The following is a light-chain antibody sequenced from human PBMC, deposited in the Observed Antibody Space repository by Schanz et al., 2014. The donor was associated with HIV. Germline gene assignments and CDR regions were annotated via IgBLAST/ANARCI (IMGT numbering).Light chain of an antibody. Sequence: QSALTQPPSASGSPGQSVTISCTGTTSDIGNHDFVSWYQQHPGKAPKLMIYDVTKRPSGVPDRFSGSKSGNTASLTVSGLLAEDEGDYYCCSYTTTSTYVFGAGTKLTVL. CDR2: DVT. V-gene: IGLV2-8*01. J-gene: IGLJ1*01. CDR1: TSDIGNHDF. CDR3: CSYTTTSTYV.